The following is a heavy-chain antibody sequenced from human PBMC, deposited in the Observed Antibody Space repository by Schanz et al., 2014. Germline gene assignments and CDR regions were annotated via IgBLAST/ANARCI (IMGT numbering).Heavy chain of an antibody. CDR1: GYTFISYG. CDR2: ISAYNGNT. V-gene: IGHV1-18*01. J-gene: IGHJ2*01. CDR3: VRVPSRDVSFDL. D-gene: IGHD3-16*01. Sequence: QVLQVQSGSELKKPGASVKVSCKASGYTFISYGIKWVRQAPGQGLEWMGWISAYNGNTNYAQKLQGRVTMTTDTSANTAYMELRSLRSDDTAHYYCVRVPSRDVSFDLWGRGTLVTVSS.